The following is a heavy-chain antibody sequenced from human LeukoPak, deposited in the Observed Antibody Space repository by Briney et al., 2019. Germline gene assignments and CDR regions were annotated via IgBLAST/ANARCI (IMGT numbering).Heavy chain of an antibody. D-gene: IGHD3-22*01. CDR2: ITPSGGI. V-gene: IGHV1-46*01. CDR1: GYTFSNYD. Sequence: ASVKVSCKASGYTFSNYDMNWVRQAPGQGLEWMGMITPSGGISYSQNYQGRVTLTRDMCTNTVYIELRSLRSEDTAVYYFAGVDSPSPHELDYWGQGTLVTVSS. CDR3: AGVDSPSPHELDY. J-gene: IGHJ4*02.